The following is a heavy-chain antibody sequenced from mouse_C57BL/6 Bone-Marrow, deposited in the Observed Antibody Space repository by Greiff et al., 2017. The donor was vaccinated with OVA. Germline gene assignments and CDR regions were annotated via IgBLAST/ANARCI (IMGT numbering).Heavy chain of an antibody. J-gene: IGHJ3*01. Sequence: EVKLQESGGDLVKPGGSLKLSCAASGFTFSSYGMSWVRQTPDKRLEWVATISSGGSYTYYPDSVKGRFTISRDNAKNTLYLQMSSLKSEDTAMYYCARLPYDYDSTWFAYWGQGTLVTVSA. CDR1: GFTFSSYG. CDR3: ARLPYDYDSTWFAY. CDR2: ISSGGSYT. V-gene: IGHV5-6*01. D-gene: IGHD2-4*01.